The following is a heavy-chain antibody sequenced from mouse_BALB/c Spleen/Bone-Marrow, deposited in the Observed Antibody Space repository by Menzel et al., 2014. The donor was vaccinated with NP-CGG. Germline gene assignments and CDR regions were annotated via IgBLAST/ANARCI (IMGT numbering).Heavy chain of an antibody. V-gene: IGHV1S137*01. Sequence: VQLVESGAKLVRPGVSVKISCKGSGYTFTDHAMHWVKRSHAKSLEWIGLISGYYGDAIYNQKFKGKATVTVDKSSSTAYMELARLTSEDSAIYYCARSGKVRNAMDYWGQGTSVTVSS. CDR1: GYTFTDHA. CDR2: ISGYYGDA. D-gene: IGHD2-14*01. J-gene: IGHJ4*01. CDR3: ARSGKVRNAMDY.